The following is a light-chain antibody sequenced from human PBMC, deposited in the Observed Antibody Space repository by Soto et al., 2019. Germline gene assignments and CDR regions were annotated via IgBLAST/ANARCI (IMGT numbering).Light chain of an antibody. CDR1: QSVLYSSNNKNY. J-gene: IGKJ4*01. V-gene: IGKV4-1*01. CDR2: WAS. Sequence: DIVMTQSPDSLSVSLGERATINCKSSQSVLYSSNNKNYLAWYQQKPGQPPKLLIYWASTRESGVPDRFSGSGSRTDFTLTTSSLQAEDVAVYYCQQYYSTPLLTFGGGTKVEIK. CDR3: QQYYSTPLLT.